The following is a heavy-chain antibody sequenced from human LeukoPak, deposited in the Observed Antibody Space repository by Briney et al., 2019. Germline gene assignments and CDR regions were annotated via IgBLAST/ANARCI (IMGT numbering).Heavy chain of an antibody. D-gene: IGHD6-19*01. J-gene: IGHJ4*02. CDR2: ISAYNGNT. V-gene: IGHV1-18*01. Sequence: ASVKVSCKASGYTFITSDISWVRQAPGQGLEWMGWISAYNGNTNYAQKIQGRLTMTTDTSTNTAYMVLRSLRSDDTAVYYCARSAVADTLSAYYFDYWGQGTLVTVSS. CDR3: ARSAVADTLSAYYFDY. CDR1: GYTFITSD.